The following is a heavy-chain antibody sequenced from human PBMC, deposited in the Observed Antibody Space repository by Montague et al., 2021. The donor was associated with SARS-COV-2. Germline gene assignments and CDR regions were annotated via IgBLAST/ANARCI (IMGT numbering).Heavy chain of an antibody. V-gene: IGHV4-34*01. D-gene: IGHD4-23*01. CDR3: ARWDPQTLTLIGLRGKSACDY. J-gene: IGHJ4*02. CDR2: INLSGTS. Sequence: SETLSLTCAVYGASFSGYYCPWIRQSPGTGLDSIAVINLSGTSNSNLNPSLRSRVTISVDTSRSHFSLKLSSVTAAYTGVYYCARWDPQTLTLIGLRGKSACDYWGQGTLVTVSS. CDR1: GASFSGYY.